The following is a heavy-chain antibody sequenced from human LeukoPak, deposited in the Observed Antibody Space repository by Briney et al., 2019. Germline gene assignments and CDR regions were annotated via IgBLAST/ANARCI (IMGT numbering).Heavy chain of an antibody. J-gene: IGHJ4*02. CDR1: GFTFSSYG. CDR2: ISYDGSNK. V-gene: IGHV3-30*18. D-gene: IGHD5-18*01. Sequence: PGRPLRLSCAASGFTFSSYGMHWVRQAPGKGLEWVAVISYDGSNKYYADSVKGRFTISRDNSKNTLYLQMNSLRAEDTAVYYCAKSRLYSYGLYYFDYWGQGTLVTVSS. CDR3: AKSRLYSYGLYYFDY.